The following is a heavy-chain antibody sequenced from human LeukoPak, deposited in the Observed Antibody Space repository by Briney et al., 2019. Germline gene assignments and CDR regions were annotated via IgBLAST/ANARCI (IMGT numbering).Heavy chain of an antibody. CDR2: INPNSGGT. Sequence: ASVKVPCKASGYTFTDYYMHWVRQAPGQGLEWMGWINPNSGGTNYAQKFQGRVTMTRDTSVSTAYMELSRLRSDDTAVYFCARPREHSSSWATWFDPWGQGTLVTVSS. CDR1: GYTFTDYY. CDR3: ARPREHSSSWATWFDP. J-gene: IGHJ5*02. V-gene: IGHV1-2*02. D-gene: IGHD6-13*01.